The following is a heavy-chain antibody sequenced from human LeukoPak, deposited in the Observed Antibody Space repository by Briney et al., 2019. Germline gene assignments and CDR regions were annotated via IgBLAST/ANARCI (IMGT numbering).Heavy chain of an antibody. CDR2: NYVGDSDT. V-gene: IGHV5-51*01. CDR1: GYSFTTYW. D-gene: IGHD6-13*01. Sequence: GESLQISCKGSGYSFTTYWIGWVRQMPGKGLAWMGINYVGDSDTRYSPSFQGQVTISADKSISTAYLQWSSLKASDTAIYYCARRVSSSWSIDYWGQGTLVTVSS. J-gene: IGHJ4*02. CDR3: ARRVSSSWSIDY.